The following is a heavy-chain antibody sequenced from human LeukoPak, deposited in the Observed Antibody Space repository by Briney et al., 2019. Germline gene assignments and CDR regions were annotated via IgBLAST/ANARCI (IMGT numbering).Heavy chain of an antibody. J-gene: IGHJ6*03. D-gene: IGHD3-3*01. Sequence: PGGSLRLSCAASGFTFSSYEMHWVRQAPGKGLEWVSYISSSSSTIYDADSVKGRFTSSRDNDNNAVYMQMNSLRAEDTAVYYCARDRGQAYYDFWSGYYTHYYYYMDVWGKGTTVTVSS. V-gene: IGHV3-48*01. CDR2: ISSSSSTI. CDR3: ARDRGQAYYDFWSGYYTHYYYYMDV. CDR1: GFTFSSYE.